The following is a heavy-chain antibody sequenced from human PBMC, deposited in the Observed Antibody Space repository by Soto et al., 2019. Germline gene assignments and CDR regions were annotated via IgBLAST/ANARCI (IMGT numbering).Heavy chain of an antibody. D-gene: IGHD2-8*02. CDR1: GYMFTYYY. J-gene: IGHJ4*02. V-gene: IGHV1-46*01. Sequence: ASVKVSCKXSGYMFTYYYIHWVRQGPGQGLEWMGIINPNSGTTTYAQSFQGRVTMTRDTSTSTVYMELTSLTSEDTAIYYCVRGPYSSGPLYYLDYWGQGTLVTVSS. CDR2: INPNSGTT. CDR3: VRGPYSSGPLYYLDY.